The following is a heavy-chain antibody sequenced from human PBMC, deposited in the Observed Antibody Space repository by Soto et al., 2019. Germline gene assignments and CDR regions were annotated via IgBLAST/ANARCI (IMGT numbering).Heavy chain of an antibody. CDR1: GFTFSSYW. CDR2: IKGDGTRT. V-gene: IGHV3-74*01. CDR3: ARGTLTSIDMVDY. D-gene: IGHD2-21*01. J-gene: IGHJ4*02. Sequence: PGGSLRLSCAASGFTFSSYWMHWGRQGPWKGLVWVSRIKGDGTRTNYADSVRGRFTVSRDNAKNTLYLQINSLTAEDTAVYYCARGTLTSIDMVDYWGQGTLVTVSS.